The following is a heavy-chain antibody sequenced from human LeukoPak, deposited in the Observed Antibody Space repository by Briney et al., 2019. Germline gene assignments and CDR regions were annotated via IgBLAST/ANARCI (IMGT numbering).Heavy chain of an antibody. V-gene: IGHV3-30*02. D-gene: IGHD3-22*01. J-gene: IGHJ4*02. CDR2: IRYDGSNK. Sequence: GGSLRLSCAASGFTFSSYGIHWVRQAPGKGLEWVAFIRYDGSNKYYADSVKGRFTISRDNSKNTLYMQMYSLRAEDTAIYYCAKDSSVYHYDSRNFDYWGQGTLVTVSS. CDR3: AKDSSVYHYDSRNFDY. CDR1: GFTFSSYG.